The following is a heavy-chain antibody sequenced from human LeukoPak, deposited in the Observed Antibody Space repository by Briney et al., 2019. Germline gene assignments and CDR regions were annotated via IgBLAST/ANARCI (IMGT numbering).Heavy chain of an antibody. CDR3: AKGSSGLLYDYYYGMDV. V-gene: IGHV3-23*01. CDR1: GFTFSSYA. Sequence: PGGSLRLSCAASGFTFSSYAMSWVRQAPGKGLVWVSAISGSGGSTYYADSVKGRFTISRDNSKNTLYLQMNSLRAEDTAVYYCAKGSSGLLYDYYYGMDVWGQGTTVTVSS. CDR2: ISGSGGST. D-gene: IGHD3-3*01. J-gene: IGHJ6*02.